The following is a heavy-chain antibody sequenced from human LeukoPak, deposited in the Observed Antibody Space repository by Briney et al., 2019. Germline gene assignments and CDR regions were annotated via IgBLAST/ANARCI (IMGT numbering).Heavy chain of an antibody. D-gene: IGHD2-21*01. CDR2: ISSSSSYI. J-gene: IGHJ2*01. CDR3: VRDVAGYFDL. CDR1: GFTFGSYT. V-gene: IGHV3-21*01. Sequence: GGSLRLSCAASGFTFGSYTMNWVRQAPGKGLEWVSSISSSSSYIYYADSVKGRFTISRDNAKNTVYLQMNSLRAEDTAVYYCVRDVAGYFDLWGRDNMVTVSS.